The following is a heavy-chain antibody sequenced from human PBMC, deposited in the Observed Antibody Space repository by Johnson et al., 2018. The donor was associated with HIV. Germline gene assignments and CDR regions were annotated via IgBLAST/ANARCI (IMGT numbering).Heavy chain of an antibody. CDR1: GFTFSSYA. D-gene: IGHD3-22*01. V-gene: IGHV3-30*04. Sequence: LVESGGGVVQPGRSLRLSCAASGFTFSSYAMHWVRQAPGKGLEWVAVISYDGSNKYYADSVKGRFTISRDNSKNTLYLQMNSLRSEDTAVYYCAKEGEYFYDSSGFDAFDIWGQGTMVTVSS. CDR2: ISYDGSNK. CDR3: AKEGEYFYDSSGFDAFDI. J-gene: IGHJ3*02.